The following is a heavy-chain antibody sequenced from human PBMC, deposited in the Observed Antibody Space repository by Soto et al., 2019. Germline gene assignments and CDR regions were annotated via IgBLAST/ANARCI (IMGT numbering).Heavy chain of an antibody. D-gene: IGHD4-17*01. J-gene: IGHJ5*02. V-gene: IGHV4-30-4*01. Sequence: PSETLSLTCNVSGTSIGSGGYFWTWIRQHPGKGLEWIGYIYSAKNTNYNPSLQSRVSMSLDTSKNQFSLKLSSVTAEDTAVYYCARETYGDYVGYFEPWGQGTLVIVSS. CDR3: ARETYGDYVGYFEP. CDR1: GTSIGSGGYF. CDR2: IYSAKNT.